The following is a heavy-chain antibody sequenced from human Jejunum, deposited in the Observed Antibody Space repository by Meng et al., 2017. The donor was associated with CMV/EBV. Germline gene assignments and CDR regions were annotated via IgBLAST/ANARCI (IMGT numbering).Heavy chain of an antibody. CDR1: GFTFSSYT. D-gene: IGHD3-22*01. V-gene: IGHV3-21*01. Sequence: SGTASGFTFSSYTLNWVRQAPGKGLEWVSSITSTSSYRHYADSLKGRFTISRDNAKSSLYLQMNSLRAEDTAVYYCAREGGYDTALDYWGQGTLVTVSS. CDR2: ITSTSSYR. J-gene: IGHJ4*02. CDR3: AREGGYDTALDY.